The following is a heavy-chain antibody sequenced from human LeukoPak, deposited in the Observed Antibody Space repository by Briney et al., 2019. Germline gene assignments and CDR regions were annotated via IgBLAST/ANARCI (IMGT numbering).Heavy chain of an antibody. CDR1: GYRFSSYW. CDR2: IQPGDSDT. CDR3: ARHVKEWLADY. V-gene: IGHV5-51*01. J-gene: IGHJ4*02. D-gene: IGHD6-19*01. Sequence: ESLKISCKGSGYRFSSYWIGWVRQMPGQGLEWMGIIQPGDSDTRYSPSFQGQVTISVDKSISTAYLQWSSLKASDTAMYYCARHVKEWLADYWGQGTLVTVSS.